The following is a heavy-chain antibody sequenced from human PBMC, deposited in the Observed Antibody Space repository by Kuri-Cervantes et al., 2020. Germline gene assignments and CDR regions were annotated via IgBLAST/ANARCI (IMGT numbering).Heavy chain of an antibody. J-gene: IGHJ4*02. D-gene: IGHD6-13*01. CDR2: MNPNSGNT. CDR3: ARGYSSSWYEGLWFVY. CDR1: GYTFTSYD. Sequence: ASVKVSCKASGYTFTSYDINWVRHATGQGLEWMGWMNPNSGNTGYAQKFQGRVTITRNTSISTAYMELSSLRSEDTAVYYCARGYSSSWYEGLWFVYWGKGTLVTVSS. V-gene: IGHV1-8*01.